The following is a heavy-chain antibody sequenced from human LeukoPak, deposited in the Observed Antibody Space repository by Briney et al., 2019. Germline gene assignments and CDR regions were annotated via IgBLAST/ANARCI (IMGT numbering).Heavy chain of an antibody. CDR1: GFTFSSYW. CDR2: IKQDGSEK. J-gene: IGHJ4*02. D-gene: IGHD1-26*01. V-gene: IGHV3-7*01. Sequence: GGSLRLSCVASGFTFSSYWMSWVRQAPGKGLEWVANIKQDGSEKYYVDSVKGRFTISRDNAKNSLYLQMNSLRAEDTAVYYCARGGAASDYWGQGTLVTVSS. CDR3: ARGGAASDY.